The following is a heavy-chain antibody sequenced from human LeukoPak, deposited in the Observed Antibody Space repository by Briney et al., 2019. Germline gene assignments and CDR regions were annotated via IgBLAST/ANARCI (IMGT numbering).Heavy chain of an antibody. CDR3: ARHADIAAYREGMDV. J-gene: IGHJ6*04. CDR1: GGSISHYF. V-gene: IGHV4-59*01. CDR2: VYYRGNT. Sequence: SETLSLTCTVSGGSISHYFWSWIRQPPRQGLEWVGYVYYRGNTIYSPSLRSRVTISVDSSKNEFSLKMTSVTAADTAVYYCARHADIAAYREGMDVWGKGTTVTVSS. D-gene: IGHD2-15*01.